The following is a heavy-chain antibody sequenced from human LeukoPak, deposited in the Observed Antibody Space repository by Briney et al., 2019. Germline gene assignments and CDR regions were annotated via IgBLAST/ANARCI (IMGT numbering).Heavy chain of an antibody. CDR2: INSDGSST. J-gene: IGHJ6*03. Sequence: QPGGSLILSCAASGFTFSNYWMHWVRPAPGKGGGWVSRINSDGSSTSYADSVKGRFTISRDNAKNTLYLQMNSLRAEDTAVYYCARVSSGSYFGYYYYYMDVWGKGTTVTVSS. CDR1: GFTFSNYW. CDR3: ARVSSGSYFGYYYYYMDV. D-gene: IGHD1-26*01. V-gene: IGHV3-74*01.